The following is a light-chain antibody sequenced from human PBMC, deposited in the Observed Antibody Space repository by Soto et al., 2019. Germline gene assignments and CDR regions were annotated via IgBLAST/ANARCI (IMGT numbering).Light chain of an antibody. J-gene: IGKJ4*01. CDR3: HQYNTWPLT. Sequence: EIVMTQSPVTLSVSPGERATLSCRASQTIRSDLAWYQQKPGQAPRLLISDASTRATGIPARFNGSGSGTEFTLAISSLQSEDFAIYYCHQYNTWPLTFGGVTKVDIK. CDR1: QTIRSD. V-gene: IGKV3-15*01. CDR2: DAS.